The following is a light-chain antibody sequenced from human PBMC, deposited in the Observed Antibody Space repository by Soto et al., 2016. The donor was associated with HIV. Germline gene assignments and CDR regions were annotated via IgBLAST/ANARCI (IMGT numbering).Light chain of an antibody. Sequence: SYVLTQPPSVSVAPGETATITCGGANIETESVHWYQQKVGLAPVLVLYDDSARPSGIPERFSGSNSGNMASLTITRVEAGDEADYYCQVRHSRKDPVIFGGGTTLTVL. J-gene: IGLJ2*01. V-gene: IGLV3-21*02. CDR2: DDS. CDR3: QVRHSRKDPVI. CDR1: NIETES.